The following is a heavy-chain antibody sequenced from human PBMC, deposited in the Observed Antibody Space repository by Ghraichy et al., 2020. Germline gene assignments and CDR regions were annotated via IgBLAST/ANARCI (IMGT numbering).Heavy chain of an antibody. D-gene: IGHD2-2*01. CDR3: ARAPDIVVVPAAMFKGDDFWSGYQQEFDY. CDR2: ISAYNGNT. Sequence: ASEKVSCKASGYTFTSYGISWVRQAPGQGLEWMGWISAYNGNTNYAQKLQGRVTMTTDTSTSTAYMELRSLRSDDTAVYYCARAPDIVVVPAAMFKGDDFWSGYQQEFDYWGQGTLVTVSS. V-gene: IGHV1-18*01. J-gene: IGHJ4*02. CDR1: GYTFTSYG.